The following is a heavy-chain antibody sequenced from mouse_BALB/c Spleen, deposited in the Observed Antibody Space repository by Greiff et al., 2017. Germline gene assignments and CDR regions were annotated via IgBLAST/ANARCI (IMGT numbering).Heavy chain of an antibody. D-gene: IGHD2-1*01. CDR3: ARHEGNHFDY. J-gene: IGHJ2*01. CDR2: ISSGSSTI. CDR1: GFTFSSFG. V-gene: IGHV5-17*02. Sequence: DVQLVESGGGLVQPGGSRKLSCAASGFTFSSFGMHWVRQAPEKGLEWVAYISSGSSTIYYADTVKGRFTISRDNPKNTLYLQMSSLKSEDTAMYYCARHEGNHFDYWGQGTTLTVSS.